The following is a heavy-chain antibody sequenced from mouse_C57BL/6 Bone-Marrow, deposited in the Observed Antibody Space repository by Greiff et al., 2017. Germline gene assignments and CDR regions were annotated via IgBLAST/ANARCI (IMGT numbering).Heavy chain of an antibody. CDR3: ARSSAYYSNYDWYFDV. Sequence: LQQSGPELVKPGASVKISCKASGYAFSSSWMNWVKQRPGKGLEWIGRIYPGDGDTNYNGKFKGKATLTADKSSSTAYMQLSSLTSEDSAVYFCARSSAYYSNYDWYFDVWGTGTTVTVSS. V-gene: IGHV1-82*01. CDR1: GYAFSSSW. CDR2: IYPGDGDT. D-gene: IGHD2-5*01. J-gene: IGHJ1*03.